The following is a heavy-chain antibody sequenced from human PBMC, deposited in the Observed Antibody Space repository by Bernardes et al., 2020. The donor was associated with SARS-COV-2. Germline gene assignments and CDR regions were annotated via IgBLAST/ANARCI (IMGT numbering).Heavy chain of an antibody. D-gene: IGHD3-3*01. CDR3: ARGRVPGY. CDR2: IYYSGST. J-gene: IGHJ4*02. Sequence: SEPLSLTCTASGGSVSSGSCYWSWIRQPPGKGLEWIGSIYYSGSTNYNPSLKSRVTISLDTSKNQFSLKLSSMTAADTAVYYCARGRVPGYWGQGTLVTVSS. V-gene: IGHV4-61*01. CDR1: GGSVSSGSCY.